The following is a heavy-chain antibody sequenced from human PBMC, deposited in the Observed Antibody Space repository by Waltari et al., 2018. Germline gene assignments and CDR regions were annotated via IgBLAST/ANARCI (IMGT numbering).Heavy chain of an antibody. CDR3: ARGHRYSSGWYYFDY. V-gene: IGHV4-39*07. CDR1: GGSISSSSYY. D-gene: IGHD6-19*01. Sequence: QLQLQESSPGLVQPSETLSLTCTVSGGSISSSSYYWGWIRQTPGKGLEWIGSIYYSGSTYYNPSLKSRVTISVDTAKNQFSLKLSSVTAADTAVYYCARGHRYSSGWYYFDYWGQGTLVTVSS. J-gene: IGHJ4*02. CDR2: IYYSGST.